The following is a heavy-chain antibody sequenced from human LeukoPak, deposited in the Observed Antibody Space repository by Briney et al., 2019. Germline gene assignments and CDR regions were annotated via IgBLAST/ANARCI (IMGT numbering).Heavy chain of an antibody. CDR3: ARGGIAAAGTFDY. V-gene: IGHV4-59*01. J-gene: IGHJ4*02. Sequence: SETLSLTCTVSDGSISSYYWSWIRQPPGKGLEWIGYIYYSGSTNYNPSLKSRVTISVDTSKNQFSLKLSSVTAADTAVDYCARGGIAAAGTFDYWGQGTLVTVSS. D-gene: IGHD6-13*01. CDR1: DGSISSYY. CDR2: IYYSGST.